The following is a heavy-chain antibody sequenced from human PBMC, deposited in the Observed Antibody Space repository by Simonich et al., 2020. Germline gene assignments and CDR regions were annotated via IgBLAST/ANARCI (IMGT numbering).Heavy chain of an antibody. J-gene: IGHJ2*01. V-gene: IGHV1-2*06. D-gene: IGHD2-15*01. CDR1: GYTFTGYY. CDR3: ARDGGKCSGGSCYWYFDL. Sequence: QVQLVQSGAEVKKPGASVTVSCKASGYTFTGYYMHWVRQAPGQGLEWMGRNNPTSGGTNEAQKFQGRGNMTRDTSISTAYMGRSRLRSDDTAVYYCARDGGKCSGGSCYWYFDLWGRGTLVTVSS. CDR2: NNPTSGGT.